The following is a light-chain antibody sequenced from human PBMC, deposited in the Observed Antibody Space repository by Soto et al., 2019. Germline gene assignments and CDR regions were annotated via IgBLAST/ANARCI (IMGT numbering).Light chain of an antibody. CDR1: QAIANY. V-gene: IGKV1-9*01. CDR3: QQFNSYLWT. Sequence: DIQLTQSPSLLSASVGDRITINCRASQAIANYFAWYQQKPGEAPKLLIYGASTLQGGVPSRFSGSADGAEFTLTISNLQPEDIATYYCQQFNSYLWTFGQGTKVEIK. CDR2: GAS. J-gene: IGKJ1*01.